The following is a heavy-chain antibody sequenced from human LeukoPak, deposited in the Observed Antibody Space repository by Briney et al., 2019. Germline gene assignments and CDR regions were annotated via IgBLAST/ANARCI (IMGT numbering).Heavy chain of an antibody. J-gene: IGHJ4*02. CDR1: GFSFTTYW. V-gene: IGHV3-7*01. CDR3: VRDDGGQVASCNDY. Sequence: GGSLRLSCAASGFSFTTYWMTWVRQAPGKGLQWVANINEDGSVKYYVDSVKGRFTISRDNTKNSLYLQMDTLRAEDTAVYYCVRDDGGQVASCNDYWGQGTLVTVSS. D-gene: IGHD2-2*01. CDR2: INEDGSVK.